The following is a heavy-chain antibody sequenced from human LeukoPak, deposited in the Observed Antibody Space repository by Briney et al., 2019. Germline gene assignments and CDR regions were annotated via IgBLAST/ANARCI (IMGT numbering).Heavy chain of an antibody. V-gene: IGHV3-21*01. CDR1: GFTFSSYS. J-gene: IGHJ6*03. Sequence: GGSLRLSGAASGFTFSSYSMNWVRQAPGKGLEWVSSISSSSSYIYYADSVKGRFTISRDNAKNSLYLQMNSLRAEDTAVYYCARIRSRGEGYYYYYYMDVWGKGTTVAVSS. CDR3: ARIRSRGEGYYYYYYMDV. CDR2: ISSSSSYI.